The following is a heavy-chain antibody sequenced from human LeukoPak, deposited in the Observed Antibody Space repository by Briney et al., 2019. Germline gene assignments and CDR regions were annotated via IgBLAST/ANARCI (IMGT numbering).Heavy chain of an antibody. CDR3: AKDSRRTSGWYYFDY. V-gene: IGHV3-23*01. Sequence: PGGSLRLSCAASGFTFSSYVMTWVRQAPGRGLEWVSAISDSGTRTYYADSVRGRFTISRDKFENTLYLHMNSLRAEDTAVYYCAKDSRRTSGWYYFDYWGQGTLVTVSS. CDR1: GFTFSSYV. J-gene: IGHJ4*02. D-gene: IGHD6-19*01. CDR2: ISDSGTRT.